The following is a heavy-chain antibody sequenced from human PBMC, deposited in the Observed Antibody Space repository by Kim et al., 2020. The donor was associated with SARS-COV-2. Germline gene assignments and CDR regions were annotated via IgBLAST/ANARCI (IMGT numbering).Heavy chain of an antibody. D-gene: IGHD5-12*01. CDR1: GFTFSSYA. CDR3: VKGGSRWLQLEYFDY. V-gene: IGHV3-64D*06. CDR2: ISSNGGST. Sequence: GGSLRLSCSASGFTFSSYAMHWVRQAPGKGLEYVSAISSNGGSTYYADSVKGRFTISRDNSKNTLYLQMSSLRAEDTAVYYCVKGGSRWLQLEYFDYWGQGTLVTVSS. J-gene: IGHJ4*02.